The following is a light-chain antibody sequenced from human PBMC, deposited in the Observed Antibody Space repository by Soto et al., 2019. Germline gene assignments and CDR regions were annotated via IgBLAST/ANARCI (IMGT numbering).Light chain of an antibody. V-gene: IGKV3-11*01. CDR1: QSIGTS. CDR2: YAL. J-gene: IGKJ4*01. CDR3: QQRSQWPLT. Sequence: EIVLTQSPATLSLSPGERATLSCRASQSIGTSLDWYQQRPGQVPRLLIFYALDRATGMPARFSGSGSGTDFTLTISNLEPDDFAVYYCQQRSQWPLTFGGGTKVEIK.